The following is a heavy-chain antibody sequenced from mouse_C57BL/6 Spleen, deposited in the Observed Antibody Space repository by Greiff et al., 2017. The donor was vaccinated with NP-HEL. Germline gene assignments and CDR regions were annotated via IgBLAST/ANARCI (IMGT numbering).Heavy chain of an antibody. V-gene: IGHV1-69*01. Sequence: VQLQQPGAELVMPGASVKLSCKASGYTFTSYWMHRVKQRPGPGLEWIGEIDPSDSYTNYNQKFKGKSTLTVDKSSSTAYMQLSSLTSEDSAVYYCARRYYGSSYLDYWGQGTTLTVSS. J-gene: IGHJ2*01. D-gene: IGHD1-1*01. CDR2: IDPSDSYT. CDR3: ARRYYGSSYLDY. CDR1: GYTFTSYW.